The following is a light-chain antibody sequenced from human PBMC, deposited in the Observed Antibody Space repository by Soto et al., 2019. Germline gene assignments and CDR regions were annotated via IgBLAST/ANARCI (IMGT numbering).Light chain of an antibody. J-gene: IGKJ4*01. V-gene: IGKV1D-13*01. CDR1: QGISSA. CDR2: DAS. Sequence: AIQLTQSPSSLSGSIGDRVTITCRASQGISSALAWYQQKPGKAPKLLIYDASTLEGGVPSRFSGSGSGTDFTLTITSLQPEDFATYYCQQFLNYPLTFGGGTKVEIK. CDR3: QQFLNYPLT.